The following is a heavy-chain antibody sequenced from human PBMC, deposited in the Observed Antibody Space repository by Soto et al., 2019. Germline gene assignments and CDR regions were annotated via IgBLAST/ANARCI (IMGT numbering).Heavy chain of an antibody. D-gene: IGHD3-10*01. Sequence: GGSLRLSCAGSGLTFRWFGMNWVRRAPGKGLEWVARISNDGSNEYYVDSVKGRFTISRDNSKNTLYLQMDSLRAEDRAVYYCAKGEVRGIIPSYFDYWGLGTLVTVSS. J-gene: IGHJ4*02. CDR1: GLTFRWFG. CDR2: ISNDGSNE. CDR3: AKGEVRGIIPSYFDY. V-gene: IGHV3-30*18.